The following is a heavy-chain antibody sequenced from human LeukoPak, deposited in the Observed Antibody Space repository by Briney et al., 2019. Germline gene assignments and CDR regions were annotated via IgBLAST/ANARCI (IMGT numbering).Heavy chain of an antibody. D-gene: IGHD3-22*01. J-gene: IGHJ4*02. CDR1: GFSFSTSG. Sequence: GGSLRLSCVASGFSFSTSGMHWVRRSPGKGLDWVAFIRNDGNKKNYAESVKGRFTISRDNSRNTLYLQMDSLSAEDTAVYYCVKVDTWGQGTLVTVSS. CDR2: IRNDGNKK. CDR3: VKVDT. V-gene: IGHV3-30*02.